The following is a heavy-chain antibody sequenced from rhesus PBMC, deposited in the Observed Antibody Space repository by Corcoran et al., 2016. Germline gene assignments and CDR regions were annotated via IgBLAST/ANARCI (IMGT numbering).Heavy chain of an antibody. CDR3: TRDFDYDFDY. V-gene: IGHV4-160*01. CDR2: IYGSDGST. Sequence: QVQLQESGPGLVKPSETLSLTCAVSGYSISSNYWSWIRQPPGKGLEWIGYIYGSDGSTYPTPPLKSRVTISTDTAKNHFSLKLTSVTAADTAVYYCTRDFDYDFDYWGQGVLVTVSS. CDR1: GYSISSNY. D-gene: IGHD3-40*01. J-gene: IGHJ4*01.